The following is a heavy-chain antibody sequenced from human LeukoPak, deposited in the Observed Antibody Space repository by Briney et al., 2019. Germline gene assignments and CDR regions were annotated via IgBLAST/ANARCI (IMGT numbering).Heavy chain of an antibody. D-gene: IGHD6-13*01. Sequence: SETLSLTCAVYGGSFSGYYWSWIRQPPGKGLEWIGEINHSGTTNYNPSLKSRVTISVDTSKNQFSLKLSSVTAADTAVYYCARDNPPQGSSWYSGAFDIWGQGTMVTVSS. J-gene: IGHJ3*02. CDR2: INHSGTT. CDR3: ARDNPPQGSSWYSGAFDI. V-gene: IGHV4-34*01. CDR1: GGSFSGYY.